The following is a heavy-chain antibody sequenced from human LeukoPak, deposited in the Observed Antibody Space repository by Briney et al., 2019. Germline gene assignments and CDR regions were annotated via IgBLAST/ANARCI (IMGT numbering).Heavy chain of an antibody. V-gene: IGHV1-46*01. CDR3: ARPAYCDGTNCGYWLDP. Sequence: GASVKVSCKTYGSTFTWFLIHWVRQAPGQGLEWVGTINPRGDITSYAQRFQGRVTLTEDTSTSTFYMELNSLTSDDTAVYFCARPAYCDGTNCGYWLDPWGPGTLVTVSS. CDR2: INPRGDIT. CDR1: GSTFTWFL. D-gene: IGHD2-21*01. J-gene: IGHJ5*02.